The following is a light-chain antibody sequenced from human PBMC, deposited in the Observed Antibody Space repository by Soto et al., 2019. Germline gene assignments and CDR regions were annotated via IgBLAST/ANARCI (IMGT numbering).Light chain of an antibody. Sequence: EVVMTQSPATLSVSPGETATLSCRASQSVGSTLAWYQQKPGQAPRLLIYAASTRATGIPARFSGSGSGTEFTLTISSLQSEDFAVYYCQQYNNWSFGQGTRLEIK. CDR2: AAS. V-gene: IGKV3-15*01. CDR3: QQYNNWS. CDR1: QSVGST. J-gene: IGKJ5*01.